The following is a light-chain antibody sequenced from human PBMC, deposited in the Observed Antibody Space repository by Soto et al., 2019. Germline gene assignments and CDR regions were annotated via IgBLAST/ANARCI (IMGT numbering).Light chain of an antibody. J-gene: IGKJ1*01. CDR3: QQSYSTPWT. CDR1: QSISGY. V-gene: IGKV1-39*01. Sequence: DIQMTQSPSSLSASVGDRVTITCRASQSISGYLNWYQQKPGKAPKLLISAASSLQSGVPSRFSGSGSGTDFTLTISSLQPEDFATYYCQQSYSTPWTFGQGTKVEIK. CDR2: AAS.